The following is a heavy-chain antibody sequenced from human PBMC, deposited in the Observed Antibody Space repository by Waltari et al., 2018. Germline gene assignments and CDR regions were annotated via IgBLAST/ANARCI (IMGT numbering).Heavy chain of an antibody. J-gene: IGHJ4*02. CDR1: GFTFSNAW. CDR3: TTDLELLYYFDY. D-gene: IGHD1-26*01. V-gene: IGHV3-15*01. CDR2: IKSKTDGGTT. Sequence: EVQLVESGGGLVKPGGSLRLSCAASGFTFSNAWLSWVRQAPGKGLELVGRIKSKTDGGTTDYAAPVKGRFTISRDDSTNTLYLQMNSLKTEDTAVYYCTTDLELLYYFDYWGQGTLVTVSS.